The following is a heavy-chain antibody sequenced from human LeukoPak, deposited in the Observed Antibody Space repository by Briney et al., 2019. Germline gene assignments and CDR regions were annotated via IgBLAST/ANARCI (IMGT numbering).Heavy chain of an antibody. Sequence: GGSLRLSCAASGFTFSSYEMNWVRQAPGKGLEWVSYISSSGSTIYYADSVKGRFTISRDNAKNSLYLQMISLRAEDTAVYYCARDLSVGAKPDLGFDYWGQGTLVTVSS. D-gene: IGHD1-26*01. CDR3: ARDLSVGAKPDLGFDY. CDR1: GFTFSSYE. V-gene: IGHV3-48*03. CDR2: ISSSGSTI. J-gene: IGHJ4*02.